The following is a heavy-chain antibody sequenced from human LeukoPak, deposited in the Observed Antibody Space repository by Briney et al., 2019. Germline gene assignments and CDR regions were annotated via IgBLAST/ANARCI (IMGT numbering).Heavy chain of an antibody. CDR2: INHRGST. D-gene: IGHD3-10*01. CDR1: GGSFSVYY. Sequence: PSGTLSLTCAVYGGSFSVYYWTWIRQPPGKGLEWIGEINHRGSTNHNPSLKSRVTISVDTSKNQFSLKLSSVTAADTAVYYCARFGYGSGSYYNWFDPWGQGTLVTVSS. J-gene: IGHJ5*02. CDR3: ARFGYGSGSYYNWFDP. V-gene: IGHV4-34*01.